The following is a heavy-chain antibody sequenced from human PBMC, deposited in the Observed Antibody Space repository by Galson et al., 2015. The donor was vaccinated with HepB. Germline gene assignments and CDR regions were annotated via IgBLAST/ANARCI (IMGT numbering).Heavy chain of an antibody. V-gene: IGHV4-39*07. J-gene: IGHJ6*02. CDR3: GSAYLYNYAMDV. CDR2: VYRNGDT. Sequence: TLSLTCTVSDDSISSFHYYWGWIRQPPGKGLEWVGSVYRNGDTFYKPSLKSRVTILMDRSENRISLQLTSVTAADTATYYCGSAYLYNYAMDVWGQGTTVTVSS. CDR1: DDSISSFHYY.